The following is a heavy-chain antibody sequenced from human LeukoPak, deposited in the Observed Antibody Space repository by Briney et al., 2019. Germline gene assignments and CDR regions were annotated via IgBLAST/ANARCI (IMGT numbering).Heavy chain of an antibody. CDR3: ARVTNGAYDSSGYFDY. Sequence: SETLSLTCAVFGGSFSGYYWSWVRQPPGKGLEWIGEINHPGSTNFNPSLKSRVTISVDTSKNQFSLKLSSVTAADTAVYYCARVTNGAYDSSGYFDYWGQGTLVTVSS. D-gene: IGHD3-22*01. CDR2: INHPGST. J-gene: IGHJ4*02. V-gene: IGHV4-34*01. CDR1: GGSFSGYY.